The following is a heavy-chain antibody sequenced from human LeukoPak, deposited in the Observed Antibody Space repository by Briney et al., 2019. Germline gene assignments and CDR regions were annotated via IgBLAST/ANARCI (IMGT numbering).Heavy chain of an antibody. CDR3: AREVDFEYYYYGMDV. CDR2: IYPSGST. Sequence: SETLSLTCTVSGGSISSYYWSWLRQPAGKGLEWIGRIYPSGSTNYNPSLKSRVTMSVDTSKHQFSLKLSSVTAADTAMYYCAREVDFEYYYYGMDVWGQGTTVTVSS. CDR1: GGSISSYY. V-gene: IGHV4-4*07. D-gene: IGHD3/OR15-3a*01. J-gene: IGHJ6*02.